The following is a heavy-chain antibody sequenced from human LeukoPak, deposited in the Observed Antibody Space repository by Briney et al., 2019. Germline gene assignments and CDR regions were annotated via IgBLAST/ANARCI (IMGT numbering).Heavy chain of an antibody. J-gene: IGHJ3*02. CDR2: IYYSGNT. V-gene: IGHV4-59*11. D-gene: IGHD5-18*01. CDR1: GGSISTHY. CDR3: ARYTSMVAFHAHGFDI. Sequence: PSETLSLTCTVSGGSISTHYWSWIRQPPGKGLEWIGYIYYSGNTNYNPSLKSRVTISVDTSKNQFSLKLRSVTAADTAVYYCARYTSMVAFHAHGFDIWGQGAMVTVS.